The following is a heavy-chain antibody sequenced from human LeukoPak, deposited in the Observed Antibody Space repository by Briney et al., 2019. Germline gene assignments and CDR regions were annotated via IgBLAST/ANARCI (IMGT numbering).Heavy chain of an antibody. CDR3: ATTLTRDSSGSYGALDY. CDR1: GFTFSVNS. D-gene: IGHD6-25*01. J-gene: IGHJ4*02. V-gene: IGHV3-21*01. Sequence: GRSLRLSCAASGFTFSVNSMNWVRQAPGKGVEWGSSICDISDYIYYAVSVKGRFTISRDNAKSSLYLQMNSLRVEDTAVYYCATTLTRDSSGSYGALDYWGQGTLVTVSS. CDR2: ICDISDYI.